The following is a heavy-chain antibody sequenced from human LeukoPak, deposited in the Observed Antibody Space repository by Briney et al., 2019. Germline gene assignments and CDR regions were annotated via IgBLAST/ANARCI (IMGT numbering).Heavy chain of an antibody. D-gene: IGHD3-10*01. Sequence: PSETLSLTCTVSGGSISSYYWSWIRQPAGKGLEWIGRIYTSGGANYNPSLKSRVTMSVDTSKNQFSLKLSSVTAADTAVYYCAREYSYYYGSGSYYTPFGYWGQGTLVTVSS. CDR1: GGSISSYY. V-gene: IGHV4-4*07. J-gene: IGHJ4*02. CDR3: AREYSYYYGSGSYYTPFGY. CDR2: IYTSGGA.